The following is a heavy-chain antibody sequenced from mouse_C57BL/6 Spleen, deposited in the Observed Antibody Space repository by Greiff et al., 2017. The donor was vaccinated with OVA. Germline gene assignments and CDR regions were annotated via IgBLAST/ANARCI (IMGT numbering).Heavy chain of an antibody. J-gene: IGHJ1*03. CDR2: ISSGSSTI. CDR1: GFTFSDYG. V-gene: IGHV5-17*01. Sequence: DVQLQESGGGLVKPGGSLKLSCAASGFTFSDYGMHWVRQAPEKGLEWVAYISSGSSTIYYADTVKGRFTISRDNAKNTLFLQMTSLRSEDTAMDYCARPYGSRSYWYFDVWGTGTTVTVSS. D-gene: IGHD1-1*01. CDR3: ARPYGSRSYWYFDV.